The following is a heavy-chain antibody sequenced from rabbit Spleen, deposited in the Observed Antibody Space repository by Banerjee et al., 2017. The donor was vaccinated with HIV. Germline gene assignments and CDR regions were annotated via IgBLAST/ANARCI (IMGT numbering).Heavy chain of an antibody. CDR1: GFSFNTVHW. V-gene: IGHV1S45*01. CDR3: ARNFDL. Sequence: QEQLVESGGGLVQPGGSLTLTYTASGFSFNTVHWIYWVRQAPGKGLEWIGTIYAGSTGTTDYASWAKGRFTISKTSSTTVTLQMTSLTAADTATYFCARNFDLWGPGTLVTVS. J-gene: IGHJ4*01. CDR2: IYAGSTGTT.